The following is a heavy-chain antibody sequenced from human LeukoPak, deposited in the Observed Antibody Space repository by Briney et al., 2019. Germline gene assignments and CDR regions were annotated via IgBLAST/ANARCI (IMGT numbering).Heavy chain of an antibody. CDR1: GGTFSSYA. J-gene: IGHJ6*03. V-gene: IGHV1-69*13. CDR2: IIPIFGTA. CDR3: ASLGATGYYYYYYHMDV. Sequence: SVKVSCKASGGTFSSYAISWVRQAPGQGLEWMGGIIPIFGTANYAQKFQGRVTITADESTSAAYMELSSLRSEDTAVYYCASLGATGYYYYYYHMDVWGKGTTVTVSS. D-gene: IGHD1-26*01.